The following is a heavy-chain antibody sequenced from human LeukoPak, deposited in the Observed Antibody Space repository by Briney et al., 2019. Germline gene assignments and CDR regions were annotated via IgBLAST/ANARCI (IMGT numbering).Heavy chain of an antibody. CDR1: DGSFSGHY. D-gene: IGHD3-10*01. CDR3: ARSANRGVLRRWFDP. V-gene: IGHV4-34*01. Sequence: SETLSLTCAVYDGSFSGHYWSWIRQPPGKGLEWIGEINHSESTNYNPSLKSRVTISVDTSKNQFSLKLSSVTAADTAVYYCARSANRGVLRRWFDPWVQGTLVTVSS. CDR2: INHSEST. J-gene: IGHJ5*02.